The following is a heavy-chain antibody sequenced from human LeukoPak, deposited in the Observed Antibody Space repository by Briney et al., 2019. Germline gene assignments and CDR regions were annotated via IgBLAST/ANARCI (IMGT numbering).Heavy chain of an antibody. D-gene: IGHD3-3*01. CDR2: IYYSGST. V-gene: IGHV4-61*01. CDR3: AGTSDFWSGYSPFDY. Sequence: SETLSLTCTVSGGSFSSGSYYWSWIRQPPGKGLEWIGYIYYSGSTNYNPSLKSRVTISVDTSKNQFSLKLSSVTAADTAVYYCAGTSDFWSGYSPFDYWGQGTLVTVSS. J-gene: IGHJ4*02. CDR1: GGSFSSGSYY.